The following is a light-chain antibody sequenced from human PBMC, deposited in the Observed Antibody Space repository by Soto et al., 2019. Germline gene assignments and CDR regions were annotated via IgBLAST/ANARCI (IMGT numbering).Light chain of an antibody. CDR2: DVS. CDR3: SSYTSSSTLV. Sequence: QSVLTQPGSVSGSPGQAITISYIGTSSDVGGYNYVSWYQQHPGKAPKLMIYDVSNRPSGVSNRFSGSKSGNTASLTISGLQAEDEADYYCSSYTSSSTLVFGTGTKVTVL. J-gene: IGLJ1*01. V-gene: IGLV2-14*01. CDR1: SSDVGGYNY.